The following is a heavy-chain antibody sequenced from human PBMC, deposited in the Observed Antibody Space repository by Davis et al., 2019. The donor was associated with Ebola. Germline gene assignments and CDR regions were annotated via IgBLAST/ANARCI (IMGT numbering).Heavy chain of an antibody. V-gene: IGHV3-23*01. Sequence: GESLKISCAASGFMFSDFAMSWVRQAPGKGREWVSGIGDNGDSTYYADFVKGRFTFSRDNSKNTLYRQMNNRRAEDTAVYYCARKGVPLTGGDFDQWGQGTLVTVSS. CDR2: IGDNGDST. J-gene: IGHJ4*02. CDR1: GFMFSDFA. D-gene: IGHD2-8*02. CDR3: ARKGVPLTGGDFDQ.